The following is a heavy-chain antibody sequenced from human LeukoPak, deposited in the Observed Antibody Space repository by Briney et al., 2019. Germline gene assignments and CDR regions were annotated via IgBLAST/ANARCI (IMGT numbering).Heavy chain of an antibody. CDR1: GGSISSGGYY. CDR3: ARAPSRDEAFDI. CDR2: IYYSGST. J-gene: IGHJ3*02. Sequence: SETLSLTCTVSGGSISSGGYYWSWIRQHPGKGLEWIGYIYYSGSTYYNPSLKSRVTISVDTSKNQFSLKLSSVTAADTAVYYCARAPSRDEAFDIWGQGTMVTVSS. V-gene: IGHV4-31*03.